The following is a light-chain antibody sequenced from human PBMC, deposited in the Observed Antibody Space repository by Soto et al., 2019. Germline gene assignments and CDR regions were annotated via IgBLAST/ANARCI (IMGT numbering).Light chain of an antibody. V-gene: IGLV1-40*01. J-gene: IGLJ7*01. Sequence: QLVLTQPPSVSGARGQRVTISCTGSSSNIGAGYDVHWYQQLPGTAPKLLIYGNSNRPSGVPDRFSGSKSGTSASLAITGLQAEDEADYYCQSYDSSLSGAVFGGGTHLTVL. CDR3: QSYDSSLSGAV. CDR2: GNS. CDR1: SSNIGAGYD.